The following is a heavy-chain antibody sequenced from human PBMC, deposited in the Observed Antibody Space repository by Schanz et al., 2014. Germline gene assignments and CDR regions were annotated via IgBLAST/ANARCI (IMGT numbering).Heavy chain of an antibody. J-gene: IGHJ6*03. V-gene: IGHV1-8*02. Sequence: QVQLVQSGAEVKKPGASVKVSCKASGYTFISYGINWVRQAIGQGPEWMGWMQPDSGKTHYAEKFQGRVTMTRNTSISTAYMELSSLRSEDTAVYYCARLGTGMAVAGSVIDSYYYYMDVWGEGTTVTVSS. D-gene: IGHD6-19*01. CDR1: GYTFISYG. CDR3: ARLGTGMAVAGSVIDSYYYYMDV. CDR2: MQPDSGKT.